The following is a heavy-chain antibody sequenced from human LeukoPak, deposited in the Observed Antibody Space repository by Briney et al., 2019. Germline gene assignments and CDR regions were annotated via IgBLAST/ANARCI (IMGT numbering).Heavy chain of an antibody. CDR2: INHSGST. CDR1: GGSFSGYY. D-gene: IGHD3-22*01. CDR3: ARGTIVVVISD. V-gene: IGHV4-34*01. J-gene: IGHJ4*02. Sequence: IPSETLSLTCAVYGGSFSGYYWSWIRQPPGKGLEWIGEINHSGSTNYNPSLKSRVTISVDTSKNQFSLKLSSVTAADTAVYYCARGTIVVVISDWGQGTLVTVSS.